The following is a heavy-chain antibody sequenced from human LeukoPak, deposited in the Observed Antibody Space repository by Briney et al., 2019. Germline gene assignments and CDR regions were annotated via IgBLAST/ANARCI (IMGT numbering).Heavy chain of an antibody. CDR1: GGSISSDY. J-gene: IGHJ6*03. Sequence: SETLSLTCTVSGGSISSDYWTWIRQPPGRGLEWIGWMSYSGTTNYSPPLKSRVTMSIDTSKNQFSLNMTSVTAADTAVYYCARVVPVVHRYFYYMNVWGKGPRSQSP. CDR2: MSYSGTT. V-gene: IGHV4-59*01. D-gene: IGHD2-2*01. CDR3: ARVVPVVHRYFYYMNV.